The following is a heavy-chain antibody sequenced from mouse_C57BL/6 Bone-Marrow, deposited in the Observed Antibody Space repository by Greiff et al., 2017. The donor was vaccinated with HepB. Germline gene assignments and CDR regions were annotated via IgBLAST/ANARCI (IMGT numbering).Heavy chain of an antibody. D-gene: IGHD3-3*01. CDR2: IYPGDGDT. Sequence: QVQLKQSGPELVKPGASVKISCKASGYAFSSSWMNWVKQRPGKGLEWIGRIYPGDGDTNYNGKFKGKATLTADKSSSTAYMQLSSLTSEDSAVYFCARRGGLPYYFDYWGQGTTLTVSS. V-gene: IGHV1-82*01. CDR3: ARRGGLPYYFDY. CDR1: GYAFSSSW. J-gene: IGHJ2*01.